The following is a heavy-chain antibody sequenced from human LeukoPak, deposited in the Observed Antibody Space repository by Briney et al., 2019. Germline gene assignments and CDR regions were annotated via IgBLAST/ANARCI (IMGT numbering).Heavy chain of an antibody. J-gene: IGHJ4*02. CDR3: ASDGGPFDH. V-gene: IGHV3-7*01. CDR1: GFTFSDYW. D-gene: IGHD3-16*01. CDR2: IKPDGSEK. Sequence: GGSLRLSCAASGFTFSDYWMTWVRQAPGKGLEWVANIKPDGSEKNYVDSVKGRFTISRDDAKKSVYLQMNSLRAEDTAVYYCASDGGPFDHWGQGILVTVAS.